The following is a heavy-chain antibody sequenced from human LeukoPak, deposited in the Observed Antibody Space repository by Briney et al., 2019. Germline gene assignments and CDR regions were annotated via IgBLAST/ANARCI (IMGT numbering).Heavy chain of an antibody. Sequence: SVKVSCMASGGTFSRYAISWVREAPGQGLEWMGGIIPLFGTANYAQKFQGRVTITADESTNTAYMELSRLRSEDTAVYYCARGGAIGVAGYFDYWGQGTLVTVSS. J-gene: IGHJ4*02. D-gene: IGHD6-19*01. CDR1: GGTFSRYA. V-gene: IGHV1-69*01. CDR2: IIPLFGTA. CDR3: ARGGAIGVAGYFDY.